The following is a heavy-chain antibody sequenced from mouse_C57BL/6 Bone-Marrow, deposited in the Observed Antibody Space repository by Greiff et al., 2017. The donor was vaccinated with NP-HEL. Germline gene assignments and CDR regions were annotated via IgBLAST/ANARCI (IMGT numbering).Heavy chain of an antibody. J-gene: IGHJ2*01. D-gene: IGHD1-1*01. CDR1: GYTFTDYE. Sequence: QVQLQQSGAELVRPGASVTLSCKASGYTFTDYEMHWVKQTPVHGLEWIGAIDPETGGTAYNQKFKGEAILTADKSSSTAYMELRSLTSEDSAVYYCTRGNYYAPDYWGQGTTLTVSS. CDR3: TRGNYYAPDY. CDR2: IDPETGGT. V-gene: IGHV1-15*01.